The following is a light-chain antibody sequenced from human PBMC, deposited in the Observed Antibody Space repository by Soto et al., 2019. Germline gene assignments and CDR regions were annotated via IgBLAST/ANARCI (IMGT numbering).Light chain of an antibody. V-gene: IGKV3-20*01. Sequence: IGLTQSRGAVSLSPGERATLSCRASQSITITYLAWYQQKPGQAPRLLIYGASSRATGIPDRFSGSGSGTDFTLTISRLEPEDFAVYYCQQDDRSPITFGQGTRLEIK. CDR2: GAS. CDR3: QQDDRSPIT. CDR1: QSITITY. J-gene: IGKJ5*01.